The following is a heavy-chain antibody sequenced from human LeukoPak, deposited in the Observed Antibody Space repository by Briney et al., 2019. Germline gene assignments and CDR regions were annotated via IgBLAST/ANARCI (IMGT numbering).Heavy chain of an antibody. CDR2: INHSGST. J-gene: IGHJ5*02. V-gene: IGHV4-34*01. CDR1: GGSFSGYY. CDR3: AGRLLVVPAAPWWFDP. D-gene: IGHD2-2*01. Sequence: SETLSLTCAVYGGSFSGYYWSWIRQPPGKGLEWIGEINHSGSTNYNPSLKSRVTISVDTSKNQFSLKLSSVTAADTAVYYCAGRLLVVPAAPWWFDPWGQGTLVTVSS.